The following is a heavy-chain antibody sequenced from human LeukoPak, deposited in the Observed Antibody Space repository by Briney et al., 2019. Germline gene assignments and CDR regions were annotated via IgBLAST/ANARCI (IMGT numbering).Heavy chain of an antibody. CDR1: GFTFSTYW. CDR3: AYRNNFEY. D-gene: IGHD1-26*01. CDR2: IKADGSEK. Sequence: GGSLRLSCAASGFTFSTYWMTWVRQAPGKGLEWVANIKADGSEKYYVDSVKGRFTISRDDAKRTVDLQMDNLRAEDTAIYYCAYRNNFEYWGQGALVTVSS. J-gene: IGHJ4*02. V-gene: IGHV3-7*05.